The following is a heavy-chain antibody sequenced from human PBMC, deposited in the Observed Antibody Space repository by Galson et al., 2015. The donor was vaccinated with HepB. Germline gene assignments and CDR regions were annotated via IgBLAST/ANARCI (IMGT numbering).Heavy chain of an antibody. V-gene: IGHV1-24*01. CDR3: GMDIYGNSWLDP. J-gene: IGHJ5*02. D-gene: IGHD4-11*01. Sequence: SVKVSCKVSGYSLIELSIHWVRQAPGKGLEWMGGFDREDDRTIYAQNFQGRVSMTEDTSTDTAFMELSSLTSEDTAVYYCGMDIYGNSWLDPWGQGTLVTVSS. CDR2: FDREDDRT. CDR1: GYSLIELS.